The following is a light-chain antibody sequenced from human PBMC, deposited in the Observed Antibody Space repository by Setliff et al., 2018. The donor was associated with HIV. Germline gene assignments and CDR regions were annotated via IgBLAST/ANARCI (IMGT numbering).Light chain of an antibody. Sequence: QSVLTQPASVSGSPGQSITISCTGTSSDVGAYNYVSWYQQHPGKAPKLMIYDVTKRPSGIPDRFSGSKSDNTASLTISGLQAEDEADYYCCSYAGSYSFAVFGGGTKVTVL. CDR2: DVT. CDR3: CSYAGSYSFAV. J-gene: IGLJ3*02. CDR1: SSDVGAYNY. V-gene: IGLV2-11*01.